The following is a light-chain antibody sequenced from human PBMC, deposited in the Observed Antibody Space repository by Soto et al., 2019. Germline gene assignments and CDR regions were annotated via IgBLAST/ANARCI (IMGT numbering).Light chain of an antibody. CDR3: AAWDDSLSGWV. Sequence: QSVLTQPPSASGTPGQRVTISCSGSSSNIGSNYVYWYQQLPGTAPKLLSHSNNQRPSGVPDRFSGTKSGTSASLAISGLPSEDEGDYYCAAWDDSLSGWVFGGGTKLTVL. CDR2: SNN. V-gene: IGLV1-47*02. CDR1: SSNIGSNY. J-gene: IGLJ3*02.